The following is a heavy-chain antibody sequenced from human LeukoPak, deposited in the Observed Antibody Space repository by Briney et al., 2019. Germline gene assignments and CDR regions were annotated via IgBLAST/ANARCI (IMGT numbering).Heavy chain of an antibody. CDR2: ISSSSSYV. D-gene: IGHD4-17*01. Sequence: GGSLRLSCAASGFTFSSYSMNWVRQAPGKGLEWVSSISSSSSYVYHADSVKGRFTISRDNAKNSLYLQMNSLRAEDTAVYYCARSQYDDGDYETDAFDIWGQGTMVTVSS. CDR3: ARSQYDDGDYETDAFDI. V-gene: IGHV3-21*01. CDR1: GFTFSSYS. J-gene: IGHJ3*02.